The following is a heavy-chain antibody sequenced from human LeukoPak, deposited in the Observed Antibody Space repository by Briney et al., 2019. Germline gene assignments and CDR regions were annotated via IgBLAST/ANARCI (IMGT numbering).Heavy chain of an antibody. D-gene: IGHD3-10*01. CDR1: GFTFSDYY. V-gene: IGHV3-11*06. Sequence: PGGSLRLSCAASGFTFSDYYMSWIRQAPGKGLEWVSYISSSSSYTNYADSVKGRFTISRDNAKNSLYLQMNSLRAEDTAVYYCARGGNYVSGSFDSWGQGTLVTVSS. J-gene: IGHJ5*01. CDR3: ARGGNYVSGSFDS. CDR2: ISSSSSYT.